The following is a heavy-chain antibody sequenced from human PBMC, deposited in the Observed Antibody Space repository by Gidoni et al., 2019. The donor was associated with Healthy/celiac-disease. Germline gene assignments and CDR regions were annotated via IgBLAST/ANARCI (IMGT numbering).Heavy chain of an antibody. CDR2: IIPILGIA. D-gene: IGHD3-10*01. CDR1: GGNFSSYT. Sequence: QVQLVQSGAEVKKPGSSVKVSCKASGGNFSSYTISWVRQAPGQGLEWMGRIIPILGIANYAQKFQGRVTIIADKSTSTAYMELSSLRSEDTAVYYCARDGSGSYYYFDYWGQGTLVTVSS. J-gene: IGHJ4*02. V-gene: IGHV1-69*08. CDR3: ARDGSGSYYYFDY.